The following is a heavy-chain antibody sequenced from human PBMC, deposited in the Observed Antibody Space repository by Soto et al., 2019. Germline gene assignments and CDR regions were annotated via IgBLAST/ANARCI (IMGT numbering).Heavy chain of an antibody. CDR1: GYSVNSDDY. D-gene: IGHD3-10*01. V-gene: IGHV4-38-2*02. CDR3: ARKAYYVLGRINLFDS. J-gene: IGHJ4*02. CDR2: IYHSVST. Sequence: SETLSLTCTVSGYSVNSDDYWGWIRQPPGKRLEWIASIYHSVSTFYIPSLRSRGTISIDTSNNQFSLRLTAVTAADTAMYYFARKAYYVLGRINLFDSWGQGTLVTVS.